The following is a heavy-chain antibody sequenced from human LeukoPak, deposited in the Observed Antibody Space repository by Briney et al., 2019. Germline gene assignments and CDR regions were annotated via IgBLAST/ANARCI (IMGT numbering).Heavy chain of an antibody. D-gene: IGHD3-9*01. CDR1: GYTFTSYG. V-gene: IGHV1-18*01. Sequence: ASVKVSCKASGYTFTSYGISWVRQAPGHGHEWMRWIRAYNGNTNYSQKPQGRVTMTTDTSTRAAYMELRSLRSDDTGVYYCARDLRYFDWPPRFYYYCGMDVWGQGTTVTVSS. CDR3: ARDLRYFDWPPRFYYYCGMDV. J-gene: IGHJ6*02. CDR2: IRAYNGNT.